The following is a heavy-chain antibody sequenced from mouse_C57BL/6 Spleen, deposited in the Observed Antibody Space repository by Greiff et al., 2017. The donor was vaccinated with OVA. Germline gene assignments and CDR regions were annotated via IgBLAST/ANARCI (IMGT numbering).Heavy chain of an antibody. V-gene: IGHV1-19*01. D-gene: IGHD1-1*01. CDR3: ARRSSYYYGSSYRYAMDY. CDR1: GYTFTDYY. CDR2: INPYNGGT. Sequence: VQLQQSGPVLVKPGASVKMSCKASGYTFTDYYMNWVKQSHGKSLEWIGVINPYNGGTSFNQKFKGKATLTVDKSSSTAYMELNSLTSEDSAVYYCARRSSYYYGSSYRYAMDYWGQGTSVTVSS. J-gene: IGHJ4*01.